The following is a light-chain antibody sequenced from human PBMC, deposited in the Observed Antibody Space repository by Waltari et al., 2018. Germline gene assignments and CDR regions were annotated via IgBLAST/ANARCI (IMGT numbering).Light chain of an antibody. Sequence: SYQLTQAPSVSVYPGQTAQISGSGDVLPHHYAYWYQHKPGKATVLVLYKDTQRPSGIPERFSGSSSGTTGTLTISGVQAEDEADYYCQSIDSIVVFGGGTKLTV. V-gene: IGLV3-25*03. CDR2: KDT. J-gene: IGLJ3*02. CDR1: VLPHHY. CDR3: QSIDSIVV.